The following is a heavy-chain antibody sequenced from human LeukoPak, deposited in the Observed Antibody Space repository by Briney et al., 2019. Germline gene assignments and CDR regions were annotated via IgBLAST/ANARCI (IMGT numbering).Heavy chain of an antibody. V-gene: IGHV3-23*01. D-gene: IGHD3-22*01. CDR3: AKAAIGGYYYDSSGYYFDY. CDR2: ISGSGGST. Sequence: PGGSLRLSCAASGFTFSSYAMSWVRQAPGKGLEWVSGISGSGGSTYYADSVKGRFTISRDNSKNTLYLQMNSLRAEDTAIYYCAKAAIGGYYYDSSGYYFDYWGQGTLVTVSS. CDR1: GFTFSSYA. J-gene: IGHJ4*02.